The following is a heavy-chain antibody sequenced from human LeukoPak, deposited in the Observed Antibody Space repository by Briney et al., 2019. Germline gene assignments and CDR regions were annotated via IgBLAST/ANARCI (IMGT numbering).Heavy chain of an antibody. Sequence: ASVKLSCKASGYTFTGYYIHWVRQAPGQGPEWMVYINPNTGGTKNAQKFQDRVTMTRDTSISTAYMELSRLRSGHTAVYYCARVRDGITGDFDCWGQGSLVTVSS. CDR1: GYTFTGYY. J-gene: IGHJ4*02. CDR3: ARVRDGITGDFDC. CDR2: INPNTGGT. V-gene: IGHV1-2*02. D-gene: IGHD5-24*01.